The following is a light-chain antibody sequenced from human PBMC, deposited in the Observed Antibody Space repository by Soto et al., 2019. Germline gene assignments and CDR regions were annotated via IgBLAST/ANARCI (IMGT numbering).Light chain of an antibody. CDR3: NKYGSSHST. CDR2: GEY. Sequence: EILMTHVPETLSLSPGELATLSCRVSQSIRSNLAWYQQKPGQDPRLLIYGEYSRATGIKDRISGSGSGTDFTITIRRLETEDFAVYYCNKYGSSHSTFGHGTKV. CDR1: QSIRSN. V-gene: IGKV3-20*01. J-gene: IGKJ1*01.